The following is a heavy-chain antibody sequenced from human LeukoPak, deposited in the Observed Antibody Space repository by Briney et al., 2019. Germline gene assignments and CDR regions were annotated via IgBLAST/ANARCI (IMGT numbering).Heavy chain of an antibody. V-gene: IGHV3-7*01. CDR2: IKQDGSEK. CDR1: AFTFSSFW. CDR3: ARDGYYYDSSGSHCDY. D-gene: IGHD3-22*01. Sequence: GGSLRLSCAASAFTFSSFWMSWVRQAPGKGLEWVANIKQDGSEKYYVDSVKGRFTISRDNAKNSLYLQMNSLRAEDTAVYYCARDGYYYDSSGSHCDYWGQGTLVTVSS. J-gene: IGHJ4*02.